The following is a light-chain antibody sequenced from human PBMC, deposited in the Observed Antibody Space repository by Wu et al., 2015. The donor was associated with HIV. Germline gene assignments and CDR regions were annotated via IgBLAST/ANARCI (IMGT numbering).Light chain of an antibody. V-gene: IGKV1-39*01. CDR3: QQSYSDSRT. J-gene: IGKJ1*01. CDR2: AAS. CDR1: QSISSY. Sequence: DIQMTQSPSSLSASVGDRVTIICRASQSISSYLNWYQQKPGKAPNLLIFAASSLQSGVPSRFSGSGSGTDFTLTISGLQPEDFANYYCQQSYSDSRTFGQGTKGGN.